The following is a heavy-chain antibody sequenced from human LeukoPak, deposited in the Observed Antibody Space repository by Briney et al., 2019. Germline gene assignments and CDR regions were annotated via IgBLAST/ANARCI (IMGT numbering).Heavy chain of an antibody. CDR2: INHSGST. CDR1: GGSISSYY. V-gene: IGHV4-34*01. CDR3: ASLKSSGWYYYYYYMDV. J-gene: IGHJ6*03. D-gene: IGHD6-19*01. Sequence: PSETLSLTCTVSGGSISSYYWSWIRQPPGKGLEWIGEINHSGSTNYNPSLKSRVTISVDTSKNQFSLKLSSVTAADTAVYYCASLKSSGWYYYYYYMDVWGKGTTVTVSS.